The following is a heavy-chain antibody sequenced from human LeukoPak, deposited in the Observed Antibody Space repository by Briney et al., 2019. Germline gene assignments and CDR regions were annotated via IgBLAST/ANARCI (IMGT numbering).Heavy chain of an antibody. CDR2: IYYSGST. V-gene: IGHV4-39*07. D-gene: IGHD2-15*01. Sequence: SETLSLTCSVSGDSISSSTYYWGWIRQPPGKGLEWIGNIYYSGSTYYNPSLKSRVTISVDTSKNQFSLKLSSVTAADTAVYYCAREGPLYCSGGSCYLPRAFDIWGQGTMVTVSS. CDR1: GDSISSSTYY. J-gene: IGHJ3*02. CDR3: AREGPLYCSGGSCYLPRAFDI.